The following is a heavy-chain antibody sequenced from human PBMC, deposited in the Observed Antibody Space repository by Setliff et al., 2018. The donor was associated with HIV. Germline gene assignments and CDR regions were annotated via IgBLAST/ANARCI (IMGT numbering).Heavy chain of an antibody. CDR3: AREGQVVVTAKGFDY. V-gene: IGHV1-69*05. CDR2: IIPMFGTT. CDR1: GYAFTMYG. J-gene: IGHJ4*02. Sequence: ASVKVSCKASGYAFTMYGITWVRQAPGQGLEWMGAIIPMFGTTNYAQKFQGRLTVTRDTSTSTVYMELSSLRSEDTAVYYCAREGQVVVTAKGFDYWGLGTLVTVSS. D-gene: IGHD2-15*01.